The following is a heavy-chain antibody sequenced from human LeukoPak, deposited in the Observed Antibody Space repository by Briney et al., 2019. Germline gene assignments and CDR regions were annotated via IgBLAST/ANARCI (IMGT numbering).Heavy chain of an antibody. Sequence: SVKVSCKASGGTFSSYAISWVRQAPGQGLEWMGRIIPIFGTANYAQKFQGRVTITTDESTSTAYMELSSLRSEDTAVYYCARGGYDILTRSPLLGMDVWGKGTTVTVSS. CDR3: ARGGYDILTRSPLLGMDV. D-gene: IGHD3-9*01. V-gene: IGHV1-69*05. J-gene: IGHJ6*03. CDR1: GGTFSSYA. CDR2: IIPIFGTA.